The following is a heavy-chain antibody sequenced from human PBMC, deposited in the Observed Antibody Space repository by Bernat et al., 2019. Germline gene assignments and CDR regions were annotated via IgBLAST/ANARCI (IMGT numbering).Heavy chain of an antibody. CDR3: ARDSLLWFGESDGAFDI. Sequence: QVQLVQSGAEVKKPGASVKVSCKASGYTFTGYYMHWVRQAPGQGLEWMGWINPNSGGTNYAQKFQGWVTMTRDTSISTAYMELSRLRSDDTAVYYCARDSLLWFGESDGAFDIWGQWTMVTVSS. D-gene: IGHD3-10*01. J-gene: IGHJ3*02. CDR2: INPNSGGT. CDR1: GYTFTGYY. V-gene: IGHV1-2*04.